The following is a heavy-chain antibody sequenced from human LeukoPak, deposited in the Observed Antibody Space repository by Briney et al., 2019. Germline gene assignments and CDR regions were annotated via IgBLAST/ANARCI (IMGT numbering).Heavy chain of an antibody. J-gene: IGHJ6*04. CDR2: VHQNGSA. CDR1: GGPINFY. Sequence: PSETLSLTCSVSGGPINFYWSWIRQSPGKGLEWIGCVHQNGSASYKSSLQRRVTMSVDTSKRQVSLMLNSVTAADTGVYYCARDVRRGLRFNNIYPYFGMDVWGKGNTVIVSA. D-gene: IGHD3-3*01. CDR3: ARDVRRGLRFNNIYPYFGMDV. V-gene: IGHV4-59*01.